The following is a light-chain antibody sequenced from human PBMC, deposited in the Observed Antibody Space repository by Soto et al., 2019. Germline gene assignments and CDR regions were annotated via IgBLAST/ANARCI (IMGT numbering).Light chain of an antibody. CDR1: QGISRY. CDR2: AAS. Sequence: IQFTQSPSSLSASVGDRVTIICRASQGISRYLAWYQQKPGKAPKLLIYAASTLQSGVPSRFSGSGSGTDFTLTISSLQLEDFATYYCQQLNSYPFTFGGGTKVDIK. CDR3: QQLNSYPFT. V-gene: IGKV1-9*01. J-gene: IGKJ4*01.